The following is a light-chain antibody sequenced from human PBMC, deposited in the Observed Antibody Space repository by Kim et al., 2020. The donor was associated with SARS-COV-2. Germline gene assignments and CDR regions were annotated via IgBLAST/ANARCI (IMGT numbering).Light chain of an antibody. V-gene: IGKV3-20*01. CDR2: GAS. Sequence: EIVLTQSPGTLSLSPGERATLSCRASQSVSSSYLAWYQQKPGQAPRLLIYGASSRATGIPDRFNGSGSGTDFTLTISRLEPEDFAVYYCQQYGSSPRGFGQGKRLEIK. J-gene: IGKJ5*01. CDR3: QQYGSSPRG. CDR1: QSVSSSY.